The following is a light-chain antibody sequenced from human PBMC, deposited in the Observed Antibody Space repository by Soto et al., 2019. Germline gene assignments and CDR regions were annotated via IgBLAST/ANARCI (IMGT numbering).Light chain of an antibody. J-gene: IGLJ1*01. Sequence: QSVLTQPPSASGALGQRVTISCSGGSSNIGSNTVNWYQQPPGTAPKLLICSTDQRPSGVPDRFSGSKSGTSASLAISGLQSEDEADCATWDGSLTGYVFGTGTKVTVL. CDR3: ATWDGSLTGYV. CDR1: SSNIGSNT. V-gene: IGLV1-44*01. CDR2: STD.